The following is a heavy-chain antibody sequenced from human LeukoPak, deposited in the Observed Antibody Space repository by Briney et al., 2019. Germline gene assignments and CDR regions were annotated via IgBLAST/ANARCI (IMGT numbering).Heavy chain of an antibody. CDR2: IYYSGNT. J-gene: IGHJ5*02. CDR1: GGSINSHY. CDR3: ARMTYYDFWSGYYMRGWFDP. V-gene: IGHV4-59*11. Sequence: SETLSLTCTVSGGSINSHYCSWLRQSPEKGLEWIGDIYYSGNTNYNPSLRSRVTISVDTSKNQFSLKLTSVTAADTAVYYCARMTYYDFWSGYYMRGWFDPWGQGTLVTVSS. D-gene: IGHD3-3*01.